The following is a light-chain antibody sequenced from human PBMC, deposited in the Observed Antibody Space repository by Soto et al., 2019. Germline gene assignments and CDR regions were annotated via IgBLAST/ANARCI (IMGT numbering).Light chain of an antibody. CDR2: KAS. J-gene: IGKJ1*01. CDR3: QQSHTYST. CDR1: QSISSW. Sequence: DIQMTQSPSTLSESVGDRVTITCRASQSISSWLAWYQQKPGKAPKLLIYKASSLESGVPSRFSGSGSGTEFTLTISSLQPDDFATYYCQQSHTYSTFGQGTKVEIK. V-gene: IGKV1-5*03.